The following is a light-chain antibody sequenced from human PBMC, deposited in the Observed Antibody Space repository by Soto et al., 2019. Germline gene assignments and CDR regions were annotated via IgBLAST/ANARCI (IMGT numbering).Light chain of an antibody. CDR1: HSVSNNY. J-gene: IGKJ1*01. V-gene: IGKV3-11*01. CDR3: QQRSNWPPT. CDR2: DAS. Sequence: EILLTHSPGTLSLSPGERPTLSCRASHSVSNNYLAWYQQKPGQAPRLLIYDASNRASGTPARFSGSGSGTDFTLTISSLEPEDFAVYYCQQRSNWPPTFGQGTKVDVK.